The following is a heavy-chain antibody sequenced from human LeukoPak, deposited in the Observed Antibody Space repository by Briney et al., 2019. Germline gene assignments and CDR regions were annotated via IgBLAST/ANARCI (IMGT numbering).Heavy chain of an antibody. Sequence: SETLSLTCAVYGGSFSGYYWSWIRQPPGKGLEWIGEINHSGSTNYNPSLKGRVTISVDTSKNQFSLKLSSVTAADTAVYYCARGPVVITYWGQGTLVTVSS. CDR1: GGSFSGYY. J-gene: IGHJ4*02. CDR2: INHSGST. V-gene: IGHV4-34*01. D-gene: IGHD3-22*01. CDR3: ARGPVVITY.